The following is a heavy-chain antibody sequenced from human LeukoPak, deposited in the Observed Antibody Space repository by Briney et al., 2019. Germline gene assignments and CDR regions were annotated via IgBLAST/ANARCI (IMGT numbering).Heavy chain of an antibody. D-gene: IGHD3-16*02. CDR1: GFTFSSYE. CDR2: IISSGSTI. J-gene: IGHJ4*02. CDR3: ARDLTYVWGSYRHFDY. V-gene: IGHV3-48*03. Sequence: GGSLRLSCAASGFTFSSYEMNWVRQGPGEGLEWVSYIISSGSTIYYADSVKGRFTISRDNAKNSLYLQMNSLRAEDTAVYYCARDLTYVWGSYRHFDYWGQGTLVTVSS.